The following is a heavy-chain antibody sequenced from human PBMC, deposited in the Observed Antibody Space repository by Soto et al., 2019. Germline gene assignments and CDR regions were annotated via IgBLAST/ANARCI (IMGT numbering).Heavy chain of an antibody. CDR1: GGSISNNY. Sequence: PSETLSLTCTVSGGSISNNYWTWIRQPPGKGLEWIGTIFYSGSTYYNPSLKSRVIISVDTSKNQFSLKLSSVTAADAAVYYCATFRGMTTATTETYFDYWGQGTLVTVSS. CDR3: ATFRGMTTATTETYFDY. D-gene: IGHD4-17*01. J-gene: IGHJ4*02. V-gene: IGHV4-59*05. CDR2: IFYSGST.